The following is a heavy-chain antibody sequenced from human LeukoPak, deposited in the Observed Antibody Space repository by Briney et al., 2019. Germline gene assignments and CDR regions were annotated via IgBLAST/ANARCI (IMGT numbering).Heavy chain of an antibody. J-gene: IGHJ5*02. CDR3: ARAPRRITIFGVVKPSWFDP. D-gene: IGHD3-3*01. V-gene: IGHV4-34*01. CDR1: GGSFSGYY. Sequence: SETLSLTCAAYGGSFSGYYWSWIRQPPGKGLEWIGEINHSGSTNYNPYLKSRVTISVDTSKNQFSLKLSSVTAADTAVYYCARAPRRITIFGVVKPSWFDPWGQGTLVTVSS. CDR2: INHSGST.